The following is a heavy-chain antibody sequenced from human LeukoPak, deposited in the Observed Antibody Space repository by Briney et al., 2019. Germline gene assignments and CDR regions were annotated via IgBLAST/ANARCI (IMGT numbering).Heavy chain of an antibody. CDR2: IYYSGST. CDR3: ARAIRYFGYYYYYRDV. D-gene: IGHD3-9*01. J-gene: IGHJ6*03. V-gene: IGHV4-39*06. CDR1: GGSISSSRYY. Sequence: PSETLSLTCTVSGGSISSSRYYWGWIRQPPGKGLEWIGRIYYSGSTYYNPSLKSRVTISVDTSKNQFPLKLSSVTAADTAVYYCARAIRYFGYYYYYRDVWGKGTTVTIS.